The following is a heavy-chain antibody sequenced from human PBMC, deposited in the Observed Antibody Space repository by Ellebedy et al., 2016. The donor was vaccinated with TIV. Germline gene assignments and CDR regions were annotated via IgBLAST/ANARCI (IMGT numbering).Heavy chain of an antibody. CDR3: AKDLGIERQWGFDY. CDR1: GFTFSIYA. Sequence: GESLKISCAASGFTFSIYAMGWVRQAPGKGLEWVSTIGRNGGGTYYAGSVEGRFTISRDNSNNTLWLQMSGLRAEDTARYFCAKDLGIERQWGFDYWGQGTLVTVSS. V-gene: IGHV3-23*01. CDR2: IGRNGGGT. D-gene: IGHD1-26*01. J-gene: IGHJ4*02.